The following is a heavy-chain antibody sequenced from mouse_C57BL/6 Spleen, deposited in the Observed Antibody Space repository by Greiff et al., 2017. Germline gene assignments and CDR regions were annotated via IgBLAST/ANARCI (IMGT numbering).Heavy chain of an antibody. CDR2: IYPGSGST. D-gene: IGHD1-1*01. Sequence: QVQLQQPGAELVKPGASVKMSCKASGYTFTSYWITWVKQRPGQGLEWIGDIYPGSGSTNYNEKFKSKATLTVDTSSSTAYMQLGSLTSEDSAVYYCARGYGSSETMGYWGQGTLVTVSA. CDR3: ARGYGSSETMGY. V-gene: IGHV1-55*01. CDR1: GYTFTSYW. J-gene: IGHJ3*01.